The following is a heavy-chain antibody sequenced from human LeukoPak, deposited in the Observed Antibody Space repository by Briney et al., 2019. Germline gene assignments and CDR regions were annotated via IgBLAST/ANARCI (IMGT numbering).Heavy chain of an antibody. V-gene: IGHV4-4*02. Sequence: GSLRLSCAASGFTFSYYAMHWVRQPRGKGLEWIGEIHRSGSPNYNPSLQSRVTISIDRSRNQIVLELSSVTAADTAVYYCAREILGGFNPGAYWGQGTLVTVSS. J-gene: IGHJ4*02. CDR3: AREILGGFNPGAY. D-gene: IGHD1-14*01. CDR1: GFTFSYYA. CDR2: IHRSGSP.